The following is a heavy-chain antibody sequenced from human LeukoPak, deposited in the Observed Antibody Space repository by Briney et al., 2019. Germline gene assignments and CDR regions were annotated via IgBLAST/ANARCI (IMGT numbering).Heavy chain of an antibody. Sequence: ASVKVSCKASGYTFTSYDINWVRQATGQGLEWMGWMNPNSGNTGYAQEFQGRVTITRNTSISTAYMELSSLRSEDTAVYYCATTKRGYYYYGMDVWGQGTTVTVSS. V-gene: IGHV1-8*01. CDR1: GYTFTSYD. J-gene: IGHJ6*02. CDR2: MNPNSGNT. D-gene: IGHD3-10*01. CDR3: ATTKRGYYYYGMDV.